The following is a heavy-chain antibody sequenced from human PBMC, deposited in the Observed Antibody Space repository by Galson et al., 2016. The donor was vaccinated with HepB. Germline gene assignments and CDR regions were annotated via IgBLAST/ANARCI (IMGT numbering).Heavy chain of an antibody. Sequence: SCKASGVSFSFYSVYWVRQAPGQGLEWMGGTIPLTKTTNYAQRFQGRLTISADESASTADMELSSLTSEDTAVYYCGRGLYNSGGALDFWGQGTLVAVSS. V-gene: IGHV1-69*01. D-gene: IGHD6-19*01. J-gene: IGHJ4*02. CDR2: TIPLTKTT. CDR1: GVSFSFYS. CDR3: GRGLYNSGGALDF.